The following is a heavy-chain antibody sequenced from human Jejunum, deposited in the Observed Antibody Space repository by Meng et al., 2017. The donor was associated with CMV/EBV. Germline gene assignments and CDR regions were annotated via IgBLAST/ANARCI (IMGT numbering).Heavy chain of an antibody. CDR2: IRYGGSDK. CDR3: AKDLPFVGYCSGASCYSFDY. CDR1: YG. V-gene: IGHV3-30*02. J-gene: IGHJ4*02. D-gene: IGHD2-15*01. Sequence: YGMHWVRQDPGKGLEWVTFIRYGGSDKYYADSVKGRFTISRDNSKNTLFLQMNSLRPEDTAVYYCAKDLPFVGYCSGASCYSFDYWGQGTLVTVSS.